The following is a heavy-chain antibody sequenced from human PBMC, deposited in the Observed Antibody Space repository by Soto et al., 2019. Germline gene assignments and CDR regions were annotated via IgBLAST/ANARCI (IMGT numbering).Heavy chain of an antibody. CDR3: ARERSVGYCITTTCPKPFYYYAMDV. CDR2: IIPVFGTP. CDR1: GVSFTNYA. D-gene: IGHD2-2*01. Sequence: SVKVSCKASGVSFTNYAFSWVRQAPGQGLEWMGGIIPVFGTPDYAQKFQGRVTITADESTRTASMELSSLRSDDTAVYYCARERSVGYCITTTCPKPFYYYAMDVWGQGTTVTVSS. J-gene: IGHJ6*02. V-gene: IGHV1-69*13.